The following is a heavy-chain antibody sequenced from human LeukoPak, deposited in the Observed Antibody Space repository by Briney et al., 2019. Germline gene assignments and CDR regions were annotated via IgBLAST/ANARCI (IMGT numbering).Heavy chain of an antibody. CDR2: IIPIFGTA. D-gene: IGHD2-2*01. V-gene: IGHV1-69*05. CDR3: ARTEDIVVVPAAMYYYYMDV. J-gene: IGHJ6*03. Sequence: SVKVSCKASGYTFTNSYMHWVRQAPGQGLEWMGGIIPIFGTANYAQKFQGRVTITTDESTSTAYMELSSLRSEDTAVYYCARTEDIVVVPAAMYYYYMDVWGKGTTVTVSS. CDR1: GYTFTNSY.